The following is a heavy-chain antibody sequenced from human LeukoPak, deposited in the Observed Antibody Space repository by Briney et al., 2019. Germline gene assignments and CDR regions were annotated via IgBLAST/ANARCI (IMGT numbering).Heavy chain of an antibody. CDR1: GGSISSSSYY. J-gene: IGHJ3*02. CDR3: ARDLGDYYDSSGYASDAFDI. V-gene: IGHV4-39*07. Sequence: SDTLSLTCTVSGGSISSSSYYWGWIRQPPGKGLEWIGSIYYSGSTYYNPSLKSRVTISVDTSKNQFSLKLSSVTAADTAVYYYARDLGDYYDSSGYASDAFDIWGQGTMVTVSS. D-gene: IGHD3-22*01. CDR2: IYYSGST.